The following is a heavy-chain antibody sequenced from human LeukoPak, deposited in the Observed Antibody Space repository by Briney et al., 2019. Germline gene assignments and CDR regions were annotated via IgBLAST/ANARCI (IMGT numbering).Heavy chain of an antibody. D-gene: IGHD5-18*01. J-gene: IGHJ4*02. V-gene: IGHV3-30*03. CDR1: GFSFADYG. Sequence: GGSLRLSCAASGFSFADYGMHWVRQSPGKGLQWVTLISYDGTYKYYADSVKGRFTISRDNVKNTLYLQMNSLRAGDTAVYYCVREARGYHYTYFDYWGQGTLVTVSS. CDR2: ISYDGTYK. CDR3: VREARGYHYTYFDY.